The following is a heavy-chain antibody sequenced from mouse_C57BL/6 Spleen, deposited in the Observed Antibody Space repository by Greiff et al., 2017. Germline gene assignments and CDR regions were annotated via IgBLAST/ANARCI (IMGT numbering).Heavy chain of an antibody. D-gene: IGHD2-2*01. J-gene: IGHJ2*01. Sequence: VQLQQPGAELVKPGASVKLSCKASGYTFTSYWMHWVKQRPGQGLEWIGMIHPNSGSTNYNEKFKSKATLTVDKSSSTAYMQLSSLTSEDSAVYYCASQIYYGYDVGYDFDYWGQGTTLTVSS. CDR3: ASQIYYGYDVGYDFDY. CDR2: IHPNSGST. CDR1: GYTFTSYW. V-gene: IGHV1-64*01.